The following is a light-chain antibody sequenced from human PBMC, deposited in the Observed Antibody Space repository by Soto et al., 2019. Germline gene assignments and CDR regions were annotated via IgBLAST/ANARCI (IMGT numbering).Light chain of an antibody. CDR3: SSYTSSKRG. J-gene: IGLJ1*01. V-gene: IGLV2-14*01. Sequence: QSVLTQPASVSGSPGQSITISCTGTSSDVGGYNYVSWYQQHPGKAPKLMIYDVGNRPSGVSNRFSGSKSGNTASLTISGLQAEDEADYYCSSYTSSKRGFGTGTKVTVL. CDR1: SSDVGGYNY. CDR2: DVG.